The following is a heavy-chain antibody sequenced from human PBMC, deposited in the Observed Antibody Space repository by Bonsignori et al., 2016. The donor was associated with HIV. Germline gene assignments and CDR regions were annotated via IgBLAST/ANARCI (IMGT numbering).Heavy chain of an antibody. D-gene: IGHD6-19*01. J-gene: IGHJ4*02. CDR3: ARMYSSGWYWVDY. Sequence: VRQTPGKGLEWVSVIYSGGSTYYADSVKGRFTISRDNSKNTLYLQMNSLRAEDTAVYYCARMYSSGWYWVDYWGQGTLVTVSS. V-gene: IGHV3-53*01. CDR2: IYSGGST.